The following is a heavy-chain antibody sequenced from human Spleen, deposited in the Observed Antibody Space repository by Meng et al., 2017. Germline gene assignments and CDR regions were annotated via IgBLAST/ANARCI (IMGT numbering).Heavy chain of an antibody. D-gene: IGHD3-22*01. J-gene: IGHJ3*02. CDR3: ARREDYYYDRPNDVSPNDAFDI. Sequence: GESLKISCAASGFTFSSYWMSWVRQAPGKGLEWVANIKQDGSEKYYVDSVKGRFTISRDNAKNSLYLQMNSLRAEDTAVYYCARREDYYYDRPNDVSPNDAFDIWGQGTMVTVSS. CDR1: GFTFSSYW. V-gene: IGHV3-7*01. CDR2: IKQDGSEK.